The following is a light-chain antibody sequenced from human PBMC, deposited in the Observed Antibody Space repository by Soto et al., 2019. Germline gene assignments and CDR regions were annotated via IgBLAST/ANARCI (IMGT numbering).Light chain of an antibody. CDR3: QQYNRYSLYT. Sequence: DIQMTQFPSTLSASIGDRVTITCRASQTVSSWLAWYQQKPGKAPKLLIYKASTLETGVPSRFSGSGSGTDFTLTISSLQPDDFATYYCQQYNRYSLYTFGQGTRLEIK. CDR1: QTVSSW. CDR2: KAS. J-gene: IGKJ2*01. V-gene: IGKV1-5*03.